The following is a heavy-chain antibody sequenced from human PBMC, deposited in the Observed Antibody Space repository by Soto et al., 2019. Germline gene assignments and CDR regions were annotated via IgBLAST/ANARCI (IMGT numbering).Heavy chain of an antibody. V-gene: IGHV3-30*18. CDR2: ISYDGSNK. CDR1: GFTFSSYG. CDR3: AKSPGEAGMGPLDY. J-gene: IGHJ4*02. Sequence: GGSLRLSCAASGFTFSSYGMHWVRQAPGKGLEWVAVISYDGSNKYYADSVKGRFTIPRDNSKNTLYLQMNSLRAEDTAVYYCAKSPGEAGMGPLDYWGQGTLVTVSS. D-gene: IGHD6-19*01.